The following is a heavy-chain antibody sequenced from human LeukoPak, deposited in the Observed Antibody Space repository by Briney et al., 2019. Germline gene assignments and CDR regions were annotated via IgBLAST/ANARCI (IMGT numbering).Heavy chain of an antibody. CDR2: ITSSSSTI. V-gene: IGHV3-48*04. D-gene: IGHD6-13*01. Sequence: GGSLRLSCAASGFTFSTCRMNWVRQAPGKGLEWISYITSSSSTIYYADSVKGRFTISRDNAKNSLYLQMNSLRAEDTAVYYCARDRPGYSSSWYSDYWGQGTLVTVSS. CDR3: ARDRPGYSSSWYSDY. CDR1: GFTFSTCR. J-gene: IGHJ4*02.